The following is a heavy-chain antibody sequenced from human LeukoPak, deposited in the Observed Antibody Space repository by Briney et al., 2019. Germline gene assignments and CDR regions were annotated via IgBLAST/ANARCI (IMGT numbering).Heavy chain of an antibody. V-gene: IGHV4-4*02. D-gene: IGHD1-1*01. CDR2: VSHSGST. J-gene: IGHJ6*03. CDR3: ARGSATLWNAAKYYYQMDV. Sequence: SETLSLTCAVSGGSISSSSWWTWVRQPPGKGLEWIGDVSHSGSTNYNPSLKSRVTLSVDKSKNQFSLKLNSVTAADTAVYYCARGSATLWNAAKYYYQMDVWGKGTTVTVSS. CDR1: GGSISSSSW.